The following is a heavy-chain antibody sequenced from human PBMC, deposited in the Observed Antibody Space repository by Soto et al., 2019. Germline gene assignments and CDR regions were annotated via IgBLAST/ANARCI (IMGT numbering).Heavy chain of an antibody. D-gene: IGHD2-15*01. CDR1: GFTFSSYS. Sequence: GGSLRLSCAASGFTFSSYSMNWVRQAPGKGLEWVSSISSSSSYIYYADSVKGRFTISRDNAKNSLYLQMNSLRAEDTAVYYCASLLPDVSVAATFGYYYYMDVWGKGTTVTVSS. CDR3: ASLLPDVSVAATFGYYYYMDV. J-gene: IGHJ6*03. CDR2: ISSSSSYI. V-gene: IGHV3-21*01.